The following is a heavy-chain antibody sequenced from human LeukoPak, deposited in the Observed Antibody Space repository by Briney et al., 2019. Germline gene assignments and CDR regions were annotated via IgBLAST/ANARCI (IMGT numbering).Heavy chain of an antibody. D-gene: IGHD6-13*01. CDR1: GYTFTSYG. CDR3: ARDSRIAAAGTSWFDP. J-gene: IGHJ5*02. CDR2: ISAYNGNT. Sequence: GASVKFSCKASGYTFTSYGISWVRQAPGRGLEWMGWISAYNGNTNYAQKLQGRVTMTTDTSTSTAYMELRSLRSDDTAVYYCARDSRIAAAGTSWFDPWGQGTLVTVSS. V-gene: IGHV1-18*01.